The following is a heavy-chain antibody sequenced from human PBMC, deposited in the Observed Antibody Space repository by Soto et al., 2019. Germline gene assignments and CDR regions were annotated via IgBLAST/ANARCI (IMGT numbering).Heavy chain of an antibody. D-gene: IGHD5-12*01. CDR3: AKLLAVALDAFDI. CDR2: ISASGHSA. V-gene: IGHV3-23*01. J-gene: IGHJ3*02. Sequence: GGSLRLSCAASGFTFSNYAMSWVRQAPGKGLEWVSAISASGHSAYYTDSVKGRFTISRDNSKNTLYLQMNSLRAEDTALYYCAKLLAVALDAFDIWGQGTMVTVSS. CDR1: GFTFSNYA.